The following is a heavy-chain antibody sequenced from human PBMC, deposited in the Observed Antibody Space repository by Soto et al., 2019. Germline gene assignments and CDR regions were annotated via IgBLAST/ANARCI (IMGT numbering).Heavy chain of an antibody. D-gene: IGHD3-10*01. CDR1: GFTFSSYA. V-gene: IGHV3-23*01. J-gene: IGHJ4*02. CDR3: ARVRFGELV. Sequence: EVQLLESGGGLVQPGWSLRLSCAASGFTFSSYAMSWVRQAPGKGLEWVSIIGVGGGDRYYPESVKGRFTISRDNSRDTLYLEMNSLRDEDTAVYYCARVRFGELVWGQGTLGTVSS. CDR2: IGVGGGDR.